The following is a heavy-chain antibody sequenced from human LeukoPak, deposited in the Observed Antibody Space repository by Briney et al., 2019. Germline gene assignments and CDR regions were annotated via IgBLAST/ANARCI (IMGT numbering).Heavy chain of an antibody. V-gene: IGHV4-4*07. J-gene: IGHJ5*02. CDR3: ARLQLELMQPNDNWFDP. Sequence: SETLSLTCTVSGGSISSYYWSWIRQPPGKGLEWIGRIYTSGSTNYNPSLKSRVTMSVDTSKNQFSLKLSSVTAADTAVYYCARLQLELMQPNDNWFDPWGQGTLVTVSS. CDR1: GGSISSYY. D-gene: IGHD1-1*01. CDR2: IYTSGST.